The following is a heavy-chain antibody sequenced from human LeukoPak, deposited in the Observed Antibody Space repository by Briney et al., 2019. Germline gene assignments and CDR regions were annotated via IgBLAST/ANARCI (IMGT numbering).Heavy chain of an antibody. D-gene: IGHD3-22*01. CDR1: GGTFISYA. J-gene: IGHJ1*01. V-gene: IGHV1-69*01. CDR3: ARDQVTMIPSYFQH. CDR2: IIPIFGTA. Sequence: ASVKVSCKASGGTFISYAISWVRQAPGQGLEWMGGIIPIFGTANYAQKFQGRVTITADESTSTAYMGLSSLRSEDTAVYYCARDQVTMIPSYFQHWGQGTLVTVSS.